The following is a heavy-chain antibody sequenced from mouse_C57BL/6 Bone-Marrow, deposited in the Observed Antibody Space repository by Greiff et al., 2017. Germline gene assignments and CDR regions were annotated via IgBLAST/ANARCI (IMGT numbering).Heavy chain of an antibody. V-gene: IGHV1-81*01. CDR1: GYTFTSYG. Sequence: VQRVESGAELARPGASVKLSCKASGYTFTSYGISWVKQRTGQGLEWIGEIYPRSGNTYYNEKFKGKATLTADKSSSTAYMELRSLPSEDSAVYFCARWRIYYDYDGVWWYFDVWGTGTTVTVSS. D-gene: IGHD2-4*01. CDR3: ARWRIYYDYDGVWWYFDV. J-gene: IGHJ1*03. CDR2: IYPRSGNT.